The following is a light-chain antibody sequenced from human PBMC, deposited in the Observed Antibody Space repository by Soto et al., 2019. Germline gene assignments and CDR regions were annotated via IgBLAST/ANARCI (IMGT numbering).Light chain of an antibody. CDR3: SSYTGITTLGI. CDR1: SRDIGAYNF. V-gene: IGLV2-14*03. CDR2: NVS. Sequence: QSALTQPASVSGPPGQSITISCTGTSRDIGAYNFISWYQQHPGKAPKLLIYNVSDRPTGVSKRFSGSKSGSAASLTISGLQAEDEADYFCSSYTGITTLGIFGGGTKLTVL. J-gene: IGLJ2*01.